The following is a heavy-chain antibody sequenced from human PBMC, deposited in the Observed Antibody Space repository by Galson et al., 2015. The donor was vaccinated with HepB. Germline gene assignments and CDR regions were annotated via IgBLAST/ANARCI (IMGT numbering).Heavy chain of an antibody. J-gene: IGHJ6*02. CDR1: GFTFSSSA. CDR2: ISGSGGRT. V-gene: IGHV3-23*01. Sequence: SLRLSCAASGFTFSSSAMSWVRQAPGKGLEWVSAISGSGGRTYYADSVKGRFTISRDNSKNTLYLQMNSLRAEDTAVYYCAKVRASAAMVTGGMDVWGQGTTVTVSS. CDR3: AKVRASAAMVTGGMDV. D-gene: IGHD5-18*01.